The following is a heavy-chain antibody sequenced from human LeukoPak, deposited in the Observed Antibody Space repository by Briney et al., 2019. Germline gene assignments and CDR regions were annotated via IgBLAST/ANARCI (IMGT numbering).Heavy chain of an antibody. D-gene: IGHD6-13*01. CDR2: IYTSGST. V-gene: IGHV4-61*02. Sequence: PSETLSLTCTVSGGSISSGSYYWSWIRQPAGKGLEWIGRIYTSGSTNYNPSLKSRVTISVDTSKNQFSLKLSSVTAADTAVYYCARGSVGYSSSTRRGRWFDPWGQGTLVTVSS. J-gene: IGHJ5*02. CDR3: ARGSVGYSSSTRRGRWFDP. CDR1: GGSISSGSYY.